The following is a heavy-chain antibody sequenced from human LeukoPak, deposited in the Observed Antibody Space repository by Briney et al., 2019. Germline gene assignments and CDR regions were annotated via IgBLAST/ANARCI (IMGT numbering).Heavy chain of an antibody. Sequence: SETLSLTCAVYGGSFSGYYWSWIRQPPGKGLEWIGEINHSGSTNYNPSLKSRVTISVDTSKNQFSLKLSSVTAADTAVYYCARQRGRNWFDPWGQGTLVTVSS. J-gene: IGHJ5*02. CDR3: ARQRGRNWFDP. CDR1: GGSFSGYY. CDR2: INHSGST. V-gene: IGHV4-34*01. D-gene: IGHD3-16*01.